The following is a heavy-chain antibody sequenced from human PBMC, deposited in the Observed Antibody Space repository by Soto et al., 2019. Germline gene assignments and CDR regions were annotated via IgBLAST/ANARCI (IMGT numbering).Heavy chain of an antibody. J-gene: IGHJ6*02. CDR1: GFTFSSYS. CDR3: ARSGIVIMVYEIENWGGMDV. V-gene: IGHV3-30-3*01. Sequence: RRLSCAASGFTFSSYSMHWVRQAPGKGLEWVAVISYDGSNKYYADSVKGRFTISRDNSKNTLYLQMNSLRAVDTAFYYCARSGIVIMVYEIENWGGMDVWGPGTTVTGSS. CDR2: ISYDGSNK. D-gene: IGHD2-8*01.